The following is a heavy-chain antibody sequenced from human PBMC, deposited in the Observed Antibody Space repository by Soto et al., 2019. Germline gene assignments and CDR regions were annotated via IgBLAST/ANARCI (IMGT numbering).Heavy chain of an antibody. CDR3: PRIPYRNSWFHSENSYYHYGMDV. CDR2: IIAFSDIV. Sequence: QVQLVQSGAEVKKPGSSVKVSCKASGGTFGIYAITWVRQAPGQGLEWMGGIIAFSDIVNYTQKLQGRVTITADQSTNTTYTYLSSLRSENTAVYYCPRIPYRNSWFHSENSYYHYGMDVWGQGTTVTVSS. J-gene: IGHJ6*02. D-gene: IGHD3-10*01. V-gene: IGHV1-69*12. CDR1: GGTFGIYA.